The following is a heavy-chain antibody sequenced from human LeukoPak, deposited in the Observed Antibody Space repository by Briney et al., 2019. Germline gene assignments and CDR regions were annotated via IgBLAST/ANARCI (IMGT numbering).Heavy chain of an antibody. V-gene: IGHV4-39*01. CDR1: GGFISSSSYY. D-gene: IGHD1-26*01. J-gene: IGHJ4*02. Sequence: SETVSLTCTVSGGFISSSSYYWGWIRQPPGKVLEWIGSIYYSGSTYYNPSLKSRVTISVDTSKNQFSLKLSSVTVADTAVYYCARRHYSGSYTRFVYWGQGTLVTVSS. CDR3: ARRHYSGSYTRFVY. CDR2: IYYSGST.